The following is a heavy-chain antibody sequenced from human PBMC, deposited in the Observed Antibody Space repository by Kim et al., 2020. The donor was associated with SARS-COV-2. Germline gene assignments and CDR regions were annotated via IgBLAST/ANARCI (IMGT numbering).Heavy chain of an antibody. J-gene: IGHJ4*02. CDR3: ARDRNGRALFDY. CDR2: ISSSSSYI. CDR1: GFTFSSYS. D-gene: IGHD1-26*01. Sequence: GGSLRLSCAASGFTFSSYSMNWVRQAPGKGLEWVSSISSSSSYIYYADSVKGRFTISRDNAKNSLYLQMNSLRAEDTAVYYCARDRNGRALFDYWGQGTLVTVSS. V-gene: IGHV3-21*01.